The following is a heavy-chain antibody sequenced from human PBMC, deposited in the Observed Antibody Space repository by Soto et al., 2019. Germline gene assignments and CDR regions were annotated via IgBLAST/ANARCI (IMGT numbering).Heavy chain of an antibody. Sequence: GGSLRLSCAASGFTFSSYALTWVRQAPGKGLEWVSGISDGGDSTHYADSVKGRFTVSRDNSKNTLYLQINSLRAEDTAVYYCAKHSTTYDSWSGAVRGAFDVWGQGTMVTVSS. CDR2: ISDGGDST. V-gene: IGHV3-23*01. J-gene: IGHJ3*01. D-gene: IGHD3-3*01. CDR3: AKHSTTYDSWSGAVRGAFDV. CDR1: GFTFSSYA.